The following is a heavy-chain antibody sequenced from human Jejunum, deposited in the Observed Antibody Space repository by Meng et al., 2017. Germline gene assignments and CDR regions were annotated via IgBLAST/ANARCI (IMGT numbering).Heavy chain of an antibody. D-gene: IGHD1-26*01. J-gene: IGHJ4*02. V-gene: IGHV4-61*03. CDR1: GDSVSSDNYY. Sequence: QGRLQESGQGLVRPPETLSLTCTVSGDSVSSDNYYWSWIRQPPGKGLEWIGYVYYSGHTDCNPSLKSRLSISIDTSKNHFSLKLSSVTAADTAVYYCARTPLYSGSYYFDPWGQGALVTVSS. CDR2: VYYSGHT. CDR3: ARTPLYSGSYYFDP.